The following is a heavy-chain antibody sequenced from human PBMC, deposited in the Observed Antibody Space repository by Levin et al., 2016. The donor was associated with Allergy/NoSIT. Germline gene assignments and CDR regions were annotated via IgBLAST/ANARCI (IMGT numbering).Heavy chain of an antibody. Sequence: ASVKVSCKASGYTFTDYYLHWVRLAPGQGLELMGRVNPSTGGTDYAQKFQGRVTMTRDTSINTVYMELSRLTSDDTAVYYCTRDYSSTWYGALDYWGQGTLVTVSS. D-gene: IGHD6-13*01. CDR1: GYTFTDYY. CDR3: TRDYSSTWYGALDY. V-gene: IGHV1-2*06. CDR2: VNPSTGGT. J-gene: IGHJ4*02.